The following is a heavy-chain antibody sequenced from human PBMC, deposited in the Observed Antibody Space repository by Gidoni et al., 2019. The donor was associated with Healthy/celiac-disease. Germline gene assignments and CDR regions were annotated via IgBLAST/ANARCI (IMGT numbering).Heavy chain of an antibody. J-gene: IGHJ1*01. Sequence: QVQLVASGGGVVQPGRSLSLPCAAPGLTFSSYGMHWVRQAPGKGLEWVAVISDDGSNKYYADYVKGRFTISRDNSKNTLYLQMNSLRAEDTAVYYCAKDRIAVAGPRGYFQHWGQGTLVTVSS. D-gene: IGHD6-19*01. CDR2: ISDDGSNK. V-gene: IGHV3-30*18. CDR1: GLTFSSYG. CDR3: AKDRIAVAGPRGYFQH.